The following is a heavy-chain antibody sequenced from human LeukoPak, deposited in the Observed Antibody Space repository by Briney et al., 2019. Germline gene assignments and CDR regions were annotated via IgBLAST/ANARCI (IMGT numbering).Heavy chain of an antibody. V-gene: IGHV4-61*02. CDR3: ARGYTYGHGAMFDY. CDR1: GGSITGDSYY. Sequence: PSQTLSLTCTVSGGSITGDSYYWTWIRQPAGKGLEWIGRIHTSGTTDDKPSLKSRVTISLDTSKTQFSLKLSSVTAADTAVYYCARGYTYGHGAMFDYWGQGTLVTVSP. D-gene: IGHD5-18*01. J-gene: IGHJ4*02. CDR2: IHTSGTT.